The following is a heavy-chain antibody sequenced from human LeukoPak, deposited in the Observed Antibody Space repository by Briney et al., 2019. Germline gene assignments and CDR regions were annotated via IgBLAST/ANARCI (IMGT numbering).Heavy chain of an antibody. V-gene: IGHV3-30*02. CDR2: TFYDGSKK. CDR1: GFNFSNYG. CDR3: AREGDTYGYGHGQNDY. Sequence: GGSLRLSCAASGFNFSNYGMHWVRQTPGKGLEWVAFTFYDGSKKYYADSVKGRFTISRDNSKKTLYLQMNSLRAEDTAVFYCAREGDTYGYGHGQNDYWGQGTLVTVSS. J-gene: IGHJ4*02. D-gene: IGHD5-18*01.